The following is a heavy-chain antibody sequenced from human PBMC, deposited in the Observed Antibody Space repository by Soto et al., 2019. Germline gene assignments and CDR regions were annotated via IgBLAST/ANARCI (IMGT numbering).Heavy chain of an antibody. CDR2: ISGSGGST. CDR3: AKGVTMVRGEGFDY. J-gene: IGHJ4*02. CDR1: GFTFNSYA. D-gene: IGHD3-10*01. V-gene: IGHV3-23*01. Sequence: GGSLRLSCAASGFTFNSYAMSWVRQAPGKGLEWVSAISGSGGSTYYADSVKGRFTISRDNSKNTLYLQMNSLRAEDTAVYYCAKGVTMVRGEGFDYWGQGTLVTVSS.